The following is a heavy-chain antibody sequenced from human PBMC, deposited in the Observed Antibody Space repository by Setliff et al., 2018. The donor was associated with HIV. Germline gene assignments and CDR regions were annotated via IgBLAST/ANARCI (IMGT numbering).Heavy chain of an antibody. Sequence: SETLSLTCTVSGGSISSRSYYWGWIRQPPGKGLEWIGIICYSGSTYYNPSLKSRVTISVDTSKNQFSLNLSSVTAADTAVYYCARRAEYSRSWSYYFDYWGQGTLVTVSS. CDR1: GGSISSRSYY. CDR2: ICYSGST. CDR3: ARRAEYSRSWSYYFDY. V-gene: IGHV4-39*01. J-gene: IGHJ4*02. D-gene: IGHD6-13*01.